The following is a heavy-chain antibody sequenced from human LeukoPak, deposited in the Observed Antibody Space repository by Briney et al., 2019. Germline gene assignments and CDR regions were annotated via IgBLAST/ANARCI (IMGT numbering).Heavy chain of an antibody. D-gene: IGHD3-22*01. CDR3: ASYFYDSSGRGTPGY. V-gene: IGHV3-20*04. CDR2: INWNGGST. CDR1: GFTFDDYG. J-gene: IGHJ4*02. Sequence: PGGSLRLSCAASGFTFDDYGMSWVRQAPGKGLEWVSGINWNGGSTGYADSVKGRFTISRDNSKNTLFLQMNSLRAEDTAVYYCASYFYDSSGRGTPGYWGQGTLVTVSS.